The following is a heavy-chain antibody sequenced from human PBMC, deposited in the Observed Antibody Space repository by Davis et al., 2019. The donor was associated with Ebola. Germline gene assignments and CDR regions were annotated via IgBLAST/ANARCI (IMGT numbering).Heavy chain of an antibody. J-gene: IGHJ4*02. CDR1: GGSVSSYY. CDR2: ISYSGST. D-gene: IGHD6-19*01. V-gene: IGHV4-59*02. Sequence: MPGGSLRLSCTVSGGSVSSYYWSWIRQPPGKGLEWIGYISYSGSTNYNPSLKSRVTISIDASRNQFSLKLSSVTAADTAVYFCTRTTRGSGWFLDYWGQGTLVTVSS. CDR3: TRTTRGSGWFLDY.